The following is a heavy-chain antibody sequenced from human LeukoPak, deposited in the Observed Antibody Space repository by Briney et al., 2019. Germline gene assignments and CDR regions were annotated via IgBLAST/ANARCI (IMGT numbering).Heavy chain of an antibody. CDR3: ARGRRPSVERQYTGGWYYFDY. CDR1: GASLTIYY. CDR2: YASGTT. D-gene: IGHD6-19*01. V-gene: IGHV4-4*07. J-gene: IGHJ4*02. Sequence: SETLSLTCSVSGASLTIYYWNWIRQPAGKGLEWIGRYASGTTTHNPSLKSQFTMSIDTSKNQVSLKLTSVTAADTAVYYCARGRRPSVERQYTGGWYYFDYWGQGTLVTVSS.